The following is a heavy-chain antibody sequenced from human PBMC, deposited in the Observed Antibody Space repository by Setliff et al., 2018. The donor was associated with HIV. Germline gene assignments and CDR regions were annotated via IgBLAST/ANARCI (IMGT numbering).Heavy chain of an antibody. D-gene: IGHD2-15*01. CDR3: ARGPGGWQRDYYYYMDV. CDR1: GGSISSYC. CDR2: ICDSGIT. J-gene: IGHJ6*03. Sequence: SETLSLTCTVSGGSISSYCWSWIRQPPGKGLEWIGYICDSGITKYSPSLKSRVTIPVDRSKNQFSLKLRSVTAADTAVYYCARGPGGWQRDYYYYMDVWGKGTTVTVSS. V-gene: IGHV4-59*12.